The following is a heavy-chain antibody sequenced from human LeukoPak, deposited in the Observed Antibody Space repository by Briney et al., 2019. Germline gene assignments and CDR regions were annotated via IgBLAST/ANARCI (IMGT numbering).Heavy chain of an antibody. Sequence: GESLKISCKGSGYKFSSYWIGWVRQMPGKGLEWMGLIYPGDSDTRYSPSFRGQVTISVDTSIDTAYLQWSGLKATGTAMYYCARRGSYYIPFDSWGQGTLITVSS. CDR1: GYKFSSYW. CDR3: ARRGSYYIPFDS. CDR2: IYPGDSDT. V-gene: IGHV5-51*01. D-gene: IGHD3-10*01. J-gene: IGHJ4*02.